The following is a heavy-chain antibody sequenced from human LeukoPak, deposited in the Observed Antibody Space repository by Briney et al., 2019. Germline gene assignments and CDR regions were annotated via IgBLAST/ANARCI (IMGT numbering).Heavy chain of an antibody. J-gene: IGHJ3*02. D-gene: IGHD2-2*01. CDR3: ARDGGYCSSTSCYGGNAFDI. CDR1: GFTFSRYW. CDR2: IKQDGSEK. V-gene: IGHV3-7*01. Sequence: GGSLRLSCAASGFTFSRYWMNWVRQAPGKGLEWVAHIKQDGSEKYYVDSVKGRFTISRDNAKNSLYLQMNSLRAEDTAVYYCARDGGYCSSTSCYGGNAFDIWGQGTMVTVSS.